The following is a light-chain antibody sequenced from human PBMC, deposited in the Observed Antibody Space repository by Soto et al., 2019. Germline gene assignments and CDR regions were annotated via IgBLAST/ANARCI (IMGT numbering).Light chain of an antibody. Sequence: EVELTQSPGSLSLSPGERATLSCSASQTVRNNYLARYQQKPGQAPRLLIYDASSRATGIPDRFSGGGSGTDFTLTISRLEPEDFAVYYCQQFSSYPLTFGGGSK. V-gene: IGKV3-20*01. CDR3: QQFSSYPLT. CDR2: DAS. J-gene: IGKJ4*01. CDR1: QTVRNNY.